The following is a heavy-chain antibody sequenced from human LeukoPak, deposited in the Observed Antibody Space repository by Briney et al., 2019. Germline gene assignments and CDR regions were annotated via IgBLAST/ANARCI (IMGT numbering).Heavy chain of an antibody. D-gene: IGHD2-2*03. V-gene: IGHV4-31*03. Sequence: SETLSLTCPVSGGSISSGDYYWPWIRQHPGKGLEWIGYIYYSGSTYYNPSLKSRVSISLDTSKSQFSLKLSSVTAADTAVYYCARERRGYCTTTSCSRGRNYYYYMDVWGRGTTVTVSS. CDR3: ARERRGYCTTTSCSRGRNYYYYMDV. J-gene: IGHJ6*03. CDR2: IYYSGST. CDR1: GGSISSGDYY.